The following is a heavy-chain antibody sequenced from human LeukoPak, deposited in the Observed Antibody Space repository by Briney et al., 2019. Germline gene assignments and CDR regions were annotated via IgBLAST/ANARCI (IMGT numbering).Heavy chain of an antibody. CDR3: ARQQLSQLYYFDY. V-gene: IGHV4-59*01. Sequence: PSETLSLACTVSGGSISSYYWSWIRQPPGKGLEWIGYIYYSGSTNYNPSLKSRVTISVDTSKNQFSLKLSSVTAADTAVYYCARQQLSQLYYFDYWGQGTLVTVSS. J-gene: IGHJ4*02. CDR1: GGSISSYY. CDR2: IYYSGST. D-gene: IGHD6-13*01.